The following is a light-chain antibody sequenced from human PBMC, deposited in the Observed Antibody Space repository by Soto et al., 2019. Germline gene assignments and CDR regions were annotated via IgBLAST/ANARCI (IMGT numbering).Light chain of an antibody. CDR1: QSITDW. CDR2: KAS. V-gene: IGKV1-5*03. Sequence: DIQMTQSPSTLSASVGDRVTITCRASQSITDWLAWYQQKPGKAPKFLIYKASNLEGGVPSRFSDSGSGTEFTLTISSVQPDDFATYYCQYLDTYSWTFGQGTKVEIK. CDR3: QYLDTYSWT. J-gene: IGKJ1*01.